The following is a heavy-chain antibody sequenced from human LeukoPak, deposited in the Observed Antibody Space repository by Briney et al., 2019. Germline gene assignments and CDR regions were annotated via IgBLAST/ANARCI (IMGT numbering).Heavy chain of an antibody. CDR3: ARGYCGGDCYDAFDI. V-gene: IGHV3-74*01. D-gene: IGHD2-21*02. CDR1: GFTFSSYW. J-gene: IGHJ3*02. CDR2: INSDGSST. Sequence: GGSLRLSCAASGFTFSSYWMHWVRQAPGKGLVWVSRINSDGSSTSYADSVKGRFTISRDNAKNTLYLQMNSLRAEDTAVYYCARGYCGGDCYDAFDIWGQGTMVTVSS.